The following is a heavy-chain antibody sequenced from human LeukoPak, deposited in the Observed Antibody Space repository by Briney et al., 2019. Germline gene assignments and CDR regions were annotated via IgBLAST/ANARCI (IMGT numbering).Heavy chain of an antibody. CDR1: GYSISSDYY. V-gene: IGHV4-38-2*02. J-gene: IGHJ6*03. CDR2: IYHSGST. D-gene: IGHD6-6*01. CDR3: AREEAARPFYYYYFMDV. Sequence: SETLSLTCTVSGYSISSDYYWGWIRQPPGKGLEWIGEIYHSGSTNYNPSLKSRVTISVDKSKNQFSLKLSSVTAADTAVYYCAREEAARPFYYYYFMDVWGKGTTVTVSS.